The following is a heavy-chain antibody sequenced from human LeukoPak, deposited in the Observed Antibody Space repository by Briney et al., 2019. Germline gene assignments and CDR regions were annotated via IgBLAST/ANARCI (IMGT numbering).Heavy chain of an antibody. Sequence: PSETLSLTCTVSGGSISSSSYYWGWIRQPPGKGLEWIGSIYYSGSTYYNPSLKSRVTISVDTSTNQFSLKLSSVTAADTAVYYCARTHRDLGYCSSTSCYGYRGYFDYWGQGTLVTVSS. CDR3: ARTHRDLGYCSSTSCYGYRGYFDY. CDR2: IYYSGST. CDR1: GGSISSSSYY. D-gene: IGHD2-2*01. J-gene: IGHJ4*02. V-gene: IGHV4-39*01.